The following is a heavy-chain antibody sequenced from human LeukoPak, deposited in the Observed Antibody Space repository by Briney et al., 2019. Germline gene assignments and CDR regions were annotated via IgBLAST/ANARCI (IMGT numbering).Heavy chain of an antibody. CDR1: GFTVSSNY. CDR3: ARGRLPARYSGFDY. V-gene: IGHV3-53*01. CDR2: IYSGGST. J-gene: IGHJ4*02. D-gene: IGHD1-26*01. Sequence: PGGSLRLSCAASGFTVSSNYMSWVRQAPGKGLEWVSVIYSGGSTYYADSVKGRFTISRDNSKNTLYLQMNSLRAEDTAVYYCARGRLPARYSGFDYWGQGILVTVSP.